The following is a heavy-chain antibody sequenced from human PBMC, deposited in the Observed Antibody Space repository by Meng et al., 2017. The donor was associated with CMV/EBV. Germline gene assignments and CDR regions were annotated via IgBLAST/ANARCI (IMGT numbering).Heavy chain of an antibody. CDR3: ARDQGYSSSSPEDHYYGMDV. J-gene: IGHJ6*02. CDR1: GYTFTSYY. CDR2: INPSGGST. V-gene: IGHV1-46*01. D-gene: IGHD6-6*01. Sequence: ASVKVSCKASGYTFTSYYMHWVRKAPGQGLEWMGIINPSGGSTSYAQKFQGRVTMTRDTSTSTVYMELSSLRSEDTAVYYCARDQGYSSSSPEDHYYGMDVWGQGTTVTVSS.